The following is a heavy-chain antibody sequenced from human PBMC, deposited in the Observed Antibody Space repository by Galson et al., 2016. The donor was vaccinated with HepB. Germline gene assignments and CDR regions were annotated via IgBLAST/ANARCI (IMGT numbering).Heavy chain of an antibody. D-gene: IGHD2-21*01. J-gene: IGHJ4*02. CDR2: IKSKTDGETT. V-gene: IGHV3-15*01. CDR1: GFAFTSAW. CDR3: AWVVKVEYYFGH. Sequence: SLRLSCAASGFAFTSAWMTWVRQAPGKGLEWVGRIKSKTDGETTDYTAPVKGRFTISRDDSKHMVYLQMNSLNTEDTAMYYCAWVVKVEYYFGHWGQGTLVTVSS.